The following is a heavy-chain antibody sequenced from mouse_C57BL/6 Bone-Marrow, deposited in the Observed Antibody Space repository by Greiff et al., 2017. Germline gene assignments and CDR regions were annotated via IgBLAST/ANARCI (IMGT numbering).Heavy chain of an antibody. V-gene: IGHV1-58*01. Sequence: EVQGVESGAELVRPGSSVKMSCKTSGYTFTSSGINWVKQRPGQGLEWIGYIYIGNGYTAYNEKFKGKAPLTSDTSSSTAYMQLSGLTSEASAIYFCRRAKGSYYDYAMDYWGQGTSVTVSS. CDR1: GYTFTSSG. D-gene: IGHD2-10*01. CDR3: RRAKGSYYDYAMDY. J-gene: IGHJ4*01. CDR2: IYIGNGYT.